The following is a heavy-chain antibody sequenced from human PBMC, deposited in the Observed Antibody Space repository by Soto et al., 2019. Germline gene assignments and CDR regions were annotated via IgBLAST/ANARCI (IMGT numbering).Heavy chain of an antibody. Sequence: ASETLSLTCTVSGGSISSGGYYWVWIRQHPGKGLEWIGYIYYSGSTYYNPSLKSRVTISVDTSKNQFSLKLSSVTAADTAVYYCARAPLISIFFAYGMDVWGQGTTVTVSS. CDR1: GGSISSGGYY. CDR2: IYYSGST. J-gene: IGHJ6*02. D-gene: IGHD3-3*02. V-gene: IGHV4-31*03. CDR3: ARAPLISIFFAYGMDV.